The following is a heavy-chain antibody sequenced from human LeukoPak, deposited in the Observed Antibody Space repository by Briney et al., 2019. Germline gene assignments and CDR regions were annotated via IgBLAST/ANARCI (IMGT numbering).Heavy chain of an antibody. CDR2: INPNSGGT. J-gene: IGHJ4*02. V-gene: IGHV1-2*06. CDR1: GYTFTGYY. D-gene: IGHD6-13*01. CDR3: ARGRIIAAAGTPGRGY. Sequence: ASVKVSCKASGYTFTGYYMHWVRQAPGQGLEWMGRINPNSGGTNYAQKFQGRGTMTRDTSFSTAYMELSRLRSDDTAVYYCARGRIIAAAGTPGRGYWGQGTLVTVSS.